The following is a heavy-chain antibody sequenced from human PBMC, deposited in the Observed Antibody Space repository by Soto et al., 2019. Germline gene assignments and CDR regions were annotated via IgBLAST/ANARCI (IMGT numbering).Heavy chain of an antibody. V-gene: IGHV3-23*01. Sequence: PGGSLRLSCAASGFTFSSYARSWFRQAPGKGLEWVSAISGSGGSTYYADSVKGRFTISRDNSKNTLYLQMNSLRAEDTAVYYCARPWPDFWSGYYTRGGFDYWGQGTLVTVSS. D-gene: IGHD3-3*01. CDR1: GFTFSSYA. CDR3: ARPWPDFWSGYYTRGGFDY. CDR2: ISGSGGST. J-gene: IGHJ4*02.